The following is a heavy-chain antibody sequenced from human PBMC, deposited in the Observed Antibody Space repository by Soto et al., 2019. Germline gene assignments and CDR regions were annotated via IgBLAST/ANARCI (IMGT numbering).Heavy chain of an antibody. V-gene: IGHV3-23*01. D-gene: IGHD3-22*01. Sequence: EVQLLESGGGLVQPGGSLRLPCAASGITISNYPMSWVRQAPGKGLDWVSGISGSGDRTYYADSAKGRFTISKDISRNSLALQLDSLGVEDTAVYFCVKDDGGYPSTAPPWGQGTLVTVSS. CDR1: GITISNYP. CDR3: VKDDGGYPSTAPP. J-gene: IGHJ5*02. CDR2: ISGSGDRT.